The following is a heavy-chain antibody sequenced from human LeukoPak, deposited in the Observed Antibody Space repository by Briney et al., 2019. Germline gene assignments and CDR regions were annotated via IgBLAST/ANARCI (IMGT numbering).Heavy chain of an antibody. V-gene: IGHV3-21*01. CDR3: ARDRGSRGGSCYDY. D-gene: IGHD2-15*01. J-gene: IGHJ4*02. CDR2: ISSSSSYI. Sequence: GGSLRLPCADSGFTFSRHWVDWVRQAPGKGLEWVSSISSSSSYIYYADSVKGRFTISRDNAKNSLYLQMNSLRAEDTAVYYCARDRGSRGGSCYDYWGQGTLVTVSS. CDR1: GFTFSRHW.